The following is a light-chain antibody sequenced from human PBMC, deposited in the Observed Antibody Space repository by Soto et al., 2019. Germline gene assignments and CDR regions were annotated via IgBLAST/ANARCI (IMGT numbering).Light chain of an antibody. Sequence: EIVLTQSPSTLSLSPGERATLSCRASQSISYYLAWYQQKPGQAPRLLIYDASNRATGIPARFSGSGSGTDFTLTISRLEPEDFAVYYCQQRSNGPPLTCGGGTKG. V-gene: IGKV3-11*01. J-gene: IGKJ4*01. CDR3: QQRSNGPPLT. CDR1: QSISYY. CDR2: DAS.